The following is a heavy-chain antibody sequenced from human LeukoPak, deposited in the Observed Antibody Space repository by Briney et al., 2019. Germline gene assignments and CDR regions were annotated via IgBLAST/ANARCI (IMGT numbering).Heavy chain of an antibody. Sequence: SETLSLTCTVSGGSISSYYWGWIRQPAGKGLEWIGRIYTTGSTNYNSSLKSRVTMSVDTSKNQFSLRLTSVTAADTAVYYCARVLWFGDLSDAFDIWGQGTMVTVSS. V-gene: IGHV4-4*07. CDR2: IYTTGST. J-gene: IGHJ3*02. CDR1: GGSISSYY. D-gene: IGHD3-10*01. CDR3: ARVLWFGDLSDAFDI.